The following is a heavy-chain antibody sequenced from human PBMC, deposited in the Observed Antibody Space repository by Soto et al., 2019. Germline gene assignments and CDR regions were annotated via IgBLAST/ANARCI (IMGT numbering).Heavy chain of an antibody. D-gene: IGHD4-17*01. V-gene: IGHV3-48*01. Sequence: EMQLVESGGGLVQPGGSLRLSCAASGFTFSSYSMNWVRQAPGKGLKWVSYISSSSSTIYYADSVKGRFTISRDNAKNSLYLQMNSLRAEDTAVYYCARDLTVTHDSPIDYWGQGTLVTVSS. CDR1: GFTFSSYS. CDR3: ARDLTVTHDSPIDY. CDR2: ISSSSSTI. J-gene: IGHJ4*02.